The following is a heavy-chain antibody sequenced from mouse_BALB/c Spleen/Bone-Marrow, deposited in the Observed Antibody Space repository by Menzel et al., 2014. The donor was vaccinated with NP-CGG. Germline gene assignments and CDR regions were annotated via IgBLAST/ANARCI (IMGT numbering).Heavy chain of an antibody. J-gene: IGHJ3*01. CDR3: ARPYDFGAWFAY. V-gene: IGHV5-6*01. Sequence: EVKLMESGGDLVKPGGSLKLSCAASGFTFSSYGMSWVRQTPDKRLEGVATISSGGSYTYYPDSVKGRFTISRDNAKNTLYLQMSSLKSEDTAMYYCARPYDFGAWFAYWGQGTLVTVSA. D-gene: IGHD2-4*01. CDR1: GFTFSSYG. CDR2: ISSGGSYT.